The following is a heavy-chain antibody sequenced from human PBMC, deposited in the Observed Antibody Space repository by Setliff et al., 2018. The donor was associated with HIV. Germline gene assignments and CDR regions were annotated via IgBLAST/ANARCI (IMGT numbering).Heavy chain of an antibody. CDR1: GGSIRSYY. V-gene: IGHV4-59*05. CDR2: IYFTGDS. J-gene: IGHJ4*02. Sequence: SETLSLTCTVSGGSIRSYYWSWIRQSPGKGLQWIGSIYFTGDSYYDPSLKSRVTTSVGTSNNQFSLILSPVTAADTAVYYCARQTGLRGYYGSNSLYYFDYWGKGMLVTVSS. D-gene: IGHD3-10*01. CDR3: ARQTGLRGYYGSNSLYYFDY.